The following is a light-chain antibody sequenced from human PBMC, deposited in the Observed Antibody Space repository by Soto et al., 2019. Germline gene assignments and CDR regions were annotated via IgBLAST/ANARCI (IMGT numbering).Light chain of an antibody. J-gene: IGKJ1*01. V-gene: IGKV3-11*01. CDR3: QQRSNWPVT. Sequence: EHVFSHSPPPPSFYPGGGGPPSRRASQSVSSYLAWYQQKPGQAPRLLIYDASNRATGIPARFSGSGSGTDFTLIISSLEPEDFAVYYCQQRSNWPVTFGLGTKVDIK. CDR1: QSVSSY. CDR2: DAS.